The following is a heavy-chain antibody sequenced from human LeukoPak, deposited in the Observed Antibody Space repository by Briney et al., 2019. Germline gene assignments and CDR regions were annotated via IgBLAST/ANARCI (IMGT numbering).Heavy chain of an antibody. Sequence: GGSLRLSCTVSGFTVSINSMSWVRQAPGKGLEWVSAISGSGGSTYYADSVKGRFTISRDNSKNTLYLQMNSLRAEDTAVYYCAKGGSSFYYYYMDVWGKGTTVTISS. CDR2: ISGSGGST. J-gene: IGHJ6*03. CDR1: GFTVSINS. V-gene: IGHV3-23*01. D-gene: IGHD2-15*01. CDR3: AKGGSSFYYYYMDV.